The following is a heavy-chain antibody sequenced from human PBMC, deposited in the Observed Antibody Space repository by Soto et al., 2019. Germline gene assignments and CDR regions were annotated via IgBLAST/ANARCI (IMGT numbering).Heavy chain of an antibody. Sequence: PGGSLRLSCAASGFTFSNYAMSWIRQAPGRGLEWVSTVSSINGGTYYADSVKGRFTISRDNAKNSLYLQMNSLRDEDTAVYYCATDIVLVPAASGYYYYGMDVWGQGTTVTVSS. D-gene: IGHD2-2*01. V-gene: IGHV3-48*02. CDR2: VSSINGGT. CDR3: ATDIVLVPAASGYYYYGMDV. J-gene: IGHJ6*02. CDR1: GFTFSNYA.